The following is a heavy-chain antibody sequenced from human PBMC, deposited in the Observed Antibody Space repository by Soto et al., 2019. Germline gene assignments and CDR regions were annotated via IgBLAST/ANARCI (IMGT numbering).Heavy chain of an antibody. J-gene: IGHJ6*02. D-gene: IGHD3-10*01. CDR1: GYTFTSYG. V-gene: IGHV1-18*01. CDR3: ARQGKITMVRGAQVYYGMDV. Sequence: ASVKVSCKASGYTFTSYGISWVRQAPGQGLEWMGWISAYNGNTNYAQKLQGRVTMTTDTSTSTAYMELRSLRSDDTAVYYCARQGKITMVRGAQVYYGMDVSGQGTTVTVSS. CDR2: ISAYNGNT.